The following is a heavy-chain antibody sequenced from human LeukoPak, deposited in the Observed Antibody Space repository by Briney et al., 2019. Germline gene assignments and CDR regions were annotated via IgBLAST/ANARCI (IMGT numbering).Heavy chain of an antibody. CDR2: ISGSGGST. V-gene: IGHV3-23*01. D-gene: IGHD3-10*01. CDR1: GFTFSSYA. Sequence: GGSLRLSCAASGFTFSSYAMSWVCQAPGKGLEWVSAISGSGGSTYYADSVKGRFTISRDNSKNTLYLQMNSLRAEDTAVYYCAKDAGDYYGSGSRVYWGQGTLVTVSS. J-gene: IGHJ4*02. CDR3: AKDAGDYYGSGSRVY.